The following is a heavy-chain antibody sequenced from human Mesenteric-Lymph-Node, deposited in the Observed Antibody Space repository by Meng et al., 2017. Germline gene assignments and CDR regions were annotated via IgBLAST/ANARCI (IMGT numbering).Heavy chain of an antibody. CDR1: GFTVSSNY. J-gene: IGHJ4*02. D-gene: IGHD1-7*01. CDR3: ARGGGNTPFDF. CDR2: IYSGGNT. V-gene: IGHV3-53*01. Sequence: EVQLVESGGGLMQPGGSLRLSCAASGFTVSSNYMSWVRQTPGRGLEWVSVIYSGGNTYYTDSVRGRFTISRDNSKNTLYLQMGSLRAEDTAVYYYARGGGNTPFDFWGQGILVTVSS.